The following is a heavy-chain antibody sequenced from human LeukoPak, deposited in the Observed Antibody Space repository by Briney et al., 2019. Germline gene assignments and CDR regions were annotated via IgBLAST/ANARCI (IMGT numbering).Heavy chain of an antibody. Sequence: ASVKVSCKAPGYTFTSYYMHWVRQAPGQGLEWMGIINPSGGSTSYAQKFQGRVTMTRDTSTSTVYMELSSLRSEDTAVYYCAATYYYDSSGYYYHAPPDYWGQGTLVTVSS. CDR2: INPSGGST. J-gene: IGHJ4*02. D-gene: IGHD3-22*01. CDR3: AATYYYDSSGYYYHAPPDY. CDR1: GYTFTSYY. V-gene: IGHV1-46*03.